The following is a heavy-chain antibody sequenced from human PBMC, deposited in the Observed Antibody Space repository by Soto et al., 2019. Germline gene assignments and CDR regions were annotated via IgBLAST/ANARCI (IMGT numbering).Heavy chain of an antibody. Sequence: SGPTLVNPTQTLTLTCNVSGVSLSTGGVGVGWIRQPPGKALEWLALIYWDDDQRSSPSLRSRLTITKDTSKNQVVLTMTNMDPVDTATYYCARGLTYSRDWFRNWFDPWGQGTLVTVSS. CDR3: ARGLTYSRDWFRNWFDP. D-gene: IGHD3-9*01. CDR2: IYWDDDQ. V-gene: IGHV2-5*02. J-gene: IGHJ5*02. CDR1: GVSLSTGGVG.